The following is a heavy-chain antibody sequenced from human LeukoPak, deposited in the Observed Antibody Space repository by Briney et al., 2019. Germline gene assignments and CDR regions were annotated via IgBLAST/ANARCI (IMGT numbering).Heavy chain of an antibody. CDR2: IYYSGNT. CDR3: ASPRSGTFGY. D-gene: IGHD3-10*01. V-gene: IGHV4-39*01. CDR1: GDSISTSNSY. Sequence: SETLSLTCTVSGDSISTSNSYWGWIRQPPGKGLEWIGSIYYSGNTYYNASLKSRVTISVDTSKNQFSLKLSSVTAADTAVYYCASPRSGTFGYWGQGTLVTVSS. J-gene: IGHJ4*02.